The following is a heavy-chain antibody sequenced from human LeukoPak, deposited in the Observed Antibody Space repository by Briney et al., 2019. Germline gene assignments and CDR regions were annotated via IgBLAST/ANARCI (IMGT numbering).Heavy chain of an antibody. CDR2: INHSGST. Sequence: SETLSLTCAVYGGSFSGYYWSWIRQPPGKGLEWIGEINHSGSTYCNPSLKSRVTISVDTSKKQFSLKLSSVTAADTAVYYCARGVRIAVADPHLDYWGQGTLVTVSA. V-gene: IGHV4-34*01. CDR3: ARGVRIAVADPHLDY. CDR1: GGSFSGYY. J-gene: IGHJ4*02. D-gene: IGHD6-19*01.